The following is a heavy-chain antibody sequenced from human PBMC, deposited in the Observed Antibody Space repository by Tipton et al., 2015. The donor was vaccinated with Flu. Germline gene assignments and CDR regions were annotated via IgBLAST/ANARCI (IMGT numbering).Heavy chain of an antibody. V-gene: IGHV1-18*01. CDR1: GYTFTTFG. Sequence: QLVQSGAEVKKPGASVKVSCKASGYTFTTFGISWVRQAPGQGLEWMGWISAYNGNTRYEQKLQGRVTMSIDTSTSTAYMELRSLRSDDTAVYYCARRDYSNYVSDPKSRFDPWGQGILVTVSS. CDR2: ISAYNGNT. J-gene: IGHJ5*02. CDR3: ARRDYSNYVSDPKSRFDP. D-gene: IGHD4-11*01.